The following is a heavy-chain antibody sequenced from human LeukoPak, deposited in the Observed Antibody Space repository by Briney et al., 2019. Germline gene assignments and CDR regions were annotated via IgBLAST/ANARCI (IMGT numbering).Heavy chain of an antibody. CDR2: ISAYNGNT. Sequence: ASVKVSCKASGYTFTSYGISWVRQAPGQGLEWMGWISAYNGNTNYAQKLQGRVTMTTDTSTSTAYMELRSLRSEDTAVYYCARGVLRFLEWLLWGPSYYYYYYMDVWGKGTTVTVSS. CDR3: ARGVLRFLEWLLWGPSYYYYYYMDV. V-gene: IGHV1-18*01. D-gene: IGHD3-3*01. J-gene: IGHJ6*03. CDR1: GYTFTSYG.